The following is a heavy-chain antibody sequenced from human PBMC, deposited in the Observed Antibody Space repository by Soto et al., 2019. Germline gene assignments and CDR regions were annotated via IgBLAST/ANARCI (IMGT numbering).Heavy chain of an antibody. CDR3: ARGPSPDLRFLEWLNYYYYYGMDV. CDR1: GYTFTSYY. V-gene: IGHV1-46*01. J-gene: IGHJ6*02. D-gene: IGHD3-3*01. Sequence: ASVKVSCKASGYTFTSYYMHWVRQAPGQGLEWMGIINPSGGSTSYAQKFQGRVTMTRDTSTSTVYMELSSLRSEDTAVYYCARGPSPDLRFLEWLNYYYYYGMDVWGQGNTVTVSS. CDR2: INPSGGST.